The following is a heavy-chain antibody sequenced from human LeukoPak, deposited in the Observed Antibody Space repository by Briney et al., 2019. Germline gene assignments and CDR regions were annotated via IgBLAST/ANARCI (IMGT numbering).Heavy chain of an antibody. D-gene: IGHD1-26*01. CDR1: GGTFSSYT. J-gene: IGHJ4*02. CDR3: ARDGLTVGANDY. CDR2: IIPILGTA. V-gene: IGHV1-69*16. Sequence: SVKVSCKASGGTFSSYTISWVRQAPGQGLEWMGRIIPILGTANYAQKFQGRVTITTDESTSTAYMEPSSLRSEDTAVYYCARDGLTVGANDYWGQGTLVTVSS.